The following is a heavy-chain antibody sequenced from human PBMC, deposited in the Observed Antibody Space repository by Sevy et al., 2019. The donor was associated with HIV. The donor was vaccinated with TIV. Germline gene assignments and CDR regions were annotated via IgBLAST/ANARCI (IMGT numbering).Heavy chain of an antibody. D-gene: IGHD3-22*01. CDR2: IYHSGST. J-gene: IGHJ3*02. CDR1: GYSISSGYY. CDR3: AREGYYDSSGLYGGAFDI. V-gene: IGHV4-38-2*02. Sequence: SETLSLTCTVSGYSISSGYYWGWIRQPPGKGLEWIGSIYHSGSTYYNPSLKSRVTISVDTSKNQFSLKLGSVTAADTAVYYCAREGYYDSSGLYGGAFDIWGQGTMVTVSS.